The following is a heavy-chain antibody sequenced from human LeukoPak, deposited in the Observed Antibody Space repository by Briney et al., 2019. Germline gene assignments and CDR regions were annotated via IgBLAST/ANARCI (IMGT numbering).Heavy chain of an antibody. CDR1: GFTFSSYA. CDR3: AKAGYYSVDY. J-gene: IGHJ4*02. CDR2: ISGSGGST. D-gene: IGHD1-26*01. Sequence: HGGSLRLSCAASGFTFSSYAMSWVRHAPGKGLEWVSAISGSGGSTYYADSVKGRFTISRDNSKNTLYLQMNSLGAEDTAVYYCAKAGYYSVDYWGQGTLVTVSS. V-gene: IGHV3-23*01.